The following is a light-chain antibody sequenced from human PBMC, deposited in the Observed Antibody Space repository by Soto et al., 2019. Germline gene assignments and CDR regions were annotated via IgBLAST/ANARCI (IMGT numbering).Light chain of an antibody. V-gene: IGKV3-15*01. CDR1: QSVNSN. J-gene: IGKJ4*01. CDR2: GAS. CDR3: QQSNDWPLS. Sequence: EIVMTQSPATLSVSPGERVTLSCRASQSVNSNLAWYQQSPGQAPRLLIYGASTRATGIPARFSGSGSGTEFTLTISSLQSEDFGVYYCQQSNDWPLSFGGGTKVEIK.